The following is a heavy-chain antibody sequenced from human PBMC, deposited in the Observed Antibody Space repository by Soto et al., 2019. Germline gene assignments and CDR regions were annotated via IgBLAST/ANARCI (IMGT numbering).Heavy chain of an antibody. CDR1: GFTFTSYT. CDR3: AREVWGPVD. D-gene: IGHD7-27*01. V-gene: IGHV3-7*01. J-gene: IGHJ4*02. CDR2: IKEDGIQK. Sequence: EVQLVESGGGLVQPGGSLRLSCEASGFTFTSYTMIWVRQSPGEGLEWLANIKEDGIQKNYVDSVKGRFTISRDNAKKSLYLQMNSLRVDDTAVYYWAREVWGPVDWGQGTLVTVSS.